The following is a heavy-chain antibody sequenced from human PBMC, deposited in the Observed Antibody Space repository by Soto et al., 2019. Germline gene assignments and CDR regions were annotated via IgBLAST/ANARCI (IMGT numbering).Heavy chain of an antibody. CDR3: FNGGWLGD. CDR2: INNDGSRA. Sequence: EVQLVESGGGLVQPGESLRLSCVASGFTFRNNWMHWARQAPGKGLVWVAHINNDGSRAIYADSVKGRFTISRDNAKNMRFLVMDILSGEGEAVYYCFNGGWLGDWGQGTLVTVSS. J-gene: IGHJ4*02. D-gene: IGHD3-10*01. V-gene: IGHV3-74*01. CDR1: GFTFRNNW.